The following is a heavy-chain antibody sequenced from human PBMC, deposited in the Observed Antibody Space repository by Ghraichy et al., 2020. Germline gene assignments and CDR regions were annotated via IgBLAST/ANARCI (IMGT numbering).Heavy chain of an antibody. J-gene: IGHJ6*02. D-gene: IGHD3-10*01. Sequence: ASVKVSCKASGYTFTSYGISWVRQAPGQGLEWMGWISAYNGNTNYAQKLQGRVTMTTDTSTSTAYMELRSLRSDDTAVYYCARDTSYYGSGSYYNEYYYGMDVWGQGTTVTVSS. CDR2: ISAYNGNT. CDR1: GYTFTSYG. V-gene: IGHV1-18*01. CDR3: ARDTSYYGSGSYYNEYYYGMDV.